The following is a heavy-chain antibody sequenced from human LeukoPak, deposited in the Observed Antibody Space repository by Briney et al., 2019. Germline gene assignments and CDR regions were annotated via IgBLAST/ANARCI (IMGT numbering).Heavy chain of an antibody. J-gene: IGHJ4*02. CDR2: INLNSGGT. CDR3: ASAGAYYYDSSGYYYVDY. V-gene: IGHV1-2*02. CDR1: GYTFTGYY. Sequence: ASVKVSCKASGYTFTGYYMHWVRQAPGQGLEWMGWINLNSGGTNYAQKFQGRVTMTRDTSISTAYMELSRLRSDDTAVYYCASAGAYYYDSSGYYYVDYWGQGTLVTVSS. D-gene: IGHD3-22*01.